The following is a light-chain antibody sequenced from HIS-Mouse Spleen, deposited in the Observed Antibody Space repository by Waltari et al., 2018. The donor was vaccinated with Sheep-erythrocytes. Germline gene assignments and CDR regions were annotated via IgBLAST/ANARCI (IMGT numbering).Light chain of an antibody. J-gene: IGLJ1*01. CDR1: SIDVGGYNH. CDR2: DVS. Sequence: QSALTQPRSVSGSPGQSVTISCTGTSIDVGGYNHVSWYQQHPGKAPKLRIYDVSKRPSGVPDRFSGSKSGNTASLTISGLQAEDEADYYCCSYAGSYNHVFATGTKVTVL. V-gene: IGLV2-11*01. CDR3: CSYAGSYNHV.